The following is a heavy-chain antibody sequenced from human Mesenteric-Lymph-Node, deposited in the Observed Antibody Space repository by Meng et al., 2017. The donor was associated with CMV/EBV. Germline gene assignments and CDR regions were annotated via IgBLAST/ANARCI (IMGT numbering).Heavy chain of an antibody. Sequence: GESLKIFCAASGFTFGSYWMSWVRQAPGKGLEWGANIKQDGSEKYYVDSVKGRFTISRDNAKNSLYLQMNRLRAEDTAVYYCARAVRGYSYGSNYWGQGTLVTVSS. V-gene: IGHV3-7*01. D-gene: IGHD5-18*01. CDR2: IKQDGSEK. CDR1: GFTFGSYW. CDR3: ARAVRGYSYGSNY. J-gene: IGHJ4*02.